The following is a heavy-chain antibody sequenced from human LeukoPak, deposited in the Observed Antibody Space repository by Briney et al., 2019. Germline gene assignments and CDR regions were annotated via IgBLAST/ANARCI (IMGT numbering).Heavy chain of an antibody. CDR1: GGSISSYY. D-gene: IGHD4-17*01. CDR2: IYTSGST. J-gene: IGHJ4*02. CDR3: ARVGGDYGDFHFDY. Sequence: SETLSLTCTVSGGSISSYYWSWIRQPAGQGLEWIGRIYTSGSTSYNPSLKSRVTMSVDTSKNQFSLKLSSVTAADTAVYYCARVGGDYGDFHFDYWGQGTLVTVSS. V-gene: IGHV4-4*07.